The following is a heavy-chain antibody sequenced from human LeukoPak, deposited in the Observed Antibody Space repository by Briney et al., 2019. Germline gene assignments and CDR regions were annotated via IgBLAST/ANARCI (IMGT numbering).Heavy chain of an antibody. Sequence: GGSLRLSCAASGFHFSSYEMNWVRQAPGKGLEWVSYISSSSSYTNYADSVKGRFTISRDNAKNSLFLQMNSLRVEDTAVYYCARDSSRWSSEYFQNWGQGTLVTVSS. D-gene: IGHD6-13*01. CDR2: ISSSSSYT. CDR1: GFHFSSYE. CDR3: ARDSSRWSSEYFQN. J-gene: IGHJ1*01. V-gene: IGHV3-11*05.